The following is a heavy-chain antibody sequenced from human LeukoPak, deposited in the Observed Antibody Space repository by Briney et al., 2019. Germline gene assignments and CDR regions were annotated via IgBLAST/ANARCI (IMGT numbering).Heavy chain of an antibody. CDR2: INPNSGGT. V-gene: IGHV1-2*02. D-gene: IGHD6-13*01. J-gene: IGHJ6*03. CDR1: GYTFTGYY. Sequence: ASVTVSFKASGYTFTGYYMHWVRQAPGQGLEWMGWINPNSGGTNYAQKFQGRVTMTRDTSISTAYMELSRRRSDDPAVYYCVRVLIAAAGTPPSYYYYYYMDVWGKGTTVTVSS. CDR3: VRVLIAAAGTPPSYYYYYYMDV.